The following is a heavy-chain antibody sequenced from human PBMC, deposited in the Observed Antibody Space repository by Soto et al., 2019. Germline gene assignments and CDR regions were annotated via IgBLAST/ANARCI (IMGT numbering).Heavy chain of an antibody. V-gene: IGHV1-69*08. CDR3: ARDPHNYYDSSGYDY. D-gene: IGHD3-22*01. CDR1: GGTFSSYT. J-gene: IGHJ4*02. CDR2: IIPILGIA. Sequence: QVQLVQSGAEVKKPGSSVKVSCKASGGTFSSYTISWVRQAPGQGLEWMGRIIPILGIANYAQKFLGRVTITADKSTSTAYMELSSLRSEDTAVYYCARDPHNYYDSSGYDYWGQGTLVTVSS.